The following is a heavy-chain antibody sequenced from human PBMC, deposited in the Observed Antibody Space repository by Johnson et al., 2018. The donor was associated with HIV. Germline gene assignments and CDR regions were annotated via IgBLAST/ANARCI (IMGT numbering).Heavy chain of an antibody. J-gene: IGHJ3*02. CDR3: ARRRRYGDYFADAFDI. Sequence: VQLVESGGGVARPGWSLRLSCEASGFTFDEYDMTWVRQGPGKGLEWVSGSNWNGGSTGYGDSVKGRFTISRDNAKNSLYLQMNSLRAEDTALYYCARRRRYGDYFADAFDIWGQGTMVTVSS. D-gene: IGHD4-17*01. V-gene: IGHV3-20*04. CDR2: SNWNGGST. CDR1: GFTFDEYD.